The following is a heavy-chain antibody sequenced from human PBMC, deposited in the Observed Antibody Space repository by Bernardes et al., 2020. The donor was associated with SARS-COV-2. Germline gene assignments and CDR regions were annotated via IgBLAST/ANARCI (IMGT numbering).Heavy chain of an antibody. CDR1: GGSISSYY. D-gene: IGHD3-9*01. Sequence: SETLSLTCTVSGGSISSYYWSWIRQPPGKGLEWIGYIYYSGSTNYNPSLKSRVTISVDTSKNQFSLKLSSVTAADTAVYYCARAVPVTRYFDWSPIPNWFDPWGRGTLVTVSS. J-gene: IGHJ5*02. CDR3: ARAVPVTRYFDWSPIPNWFDP. V-gene: IGHV4-59*01. CDR2: IYYSGST.